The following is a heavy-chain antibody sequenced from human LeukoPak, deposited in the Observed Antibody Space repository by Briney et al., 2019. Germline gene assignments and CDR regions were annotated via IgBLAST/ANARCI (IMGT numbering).Heavy chain of an antibody. V-gene: IGHV1-46*01. J-gene: IGHJ4*02. Sequence: ASVKVSCKASGYTFTSYYMHWVRQAPGQGLEWTGIINPSGGSTSYAQKFQGRVTMTRDMSTSTVYMELSSLRSEDTAVYYCARVGGTGYDILTGYYRGGGYFDYWGQGTLVTVSS. D-gene: IGHD3-9*01. CDR2: INPSGGST. CDR3: ARVGGTGYDILTGYYRGGGYFDY. CDR1: GYTFTSYY.